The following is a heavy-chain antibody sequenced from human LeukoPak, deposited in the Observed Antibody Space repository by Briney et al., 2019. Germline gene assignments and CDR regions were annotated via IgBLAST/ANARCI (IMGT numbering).Heavy chain of an antibody. D-gene: IGHD2-21*02. CDR2: ISYDGSNK. CDR1: GFTFSSYG. J-gene: IGHJ4*02. V-gene: IGHV3-30*18. CDR3: AKDLGTYCGGDCYPDY. Sequence: PGVSLRLSCAASGFTFSSYGMHWVRQAPGKGLEGVAVISYDGSNKYYADSVKGRFTISRDNSKNTLYLQMNSLRAEDTAVYYCAKDLGTYCGGDCYPDYWGQGTLVTVSS.